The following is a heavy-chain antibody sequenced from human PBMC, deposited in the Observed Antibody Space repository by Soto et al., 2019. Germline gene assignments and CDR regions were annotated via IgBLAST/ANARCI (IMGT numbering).Heavy chain of an antibody. J-gene: IGHJ4*02. Sequence: PGGSLRLSCAASGFTFSSYAMSWVRQAPGKGLEWVSAISGSGGSTYYADSVKGRFTISRDNSKNTLYLQMNSLRAEDTAVYHCAKDQGRAAAGPRDYFDYWGQGTLVTVSS. D-gene: IGHD6-13*01. CDR3: AKDQGRAAAGPRDYFDY. V-gene: IGHV3-23*01. CDR1: GFTFSSYA. CDR2: ISGSGGST.